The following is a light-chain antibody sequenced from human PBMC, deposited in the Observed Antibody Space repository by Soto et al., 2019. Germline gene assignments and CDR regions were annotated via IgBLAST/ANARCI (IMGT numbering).Light chain of an antibody. Sequence: QSALTQPASVSGSPGQSIAISCTGTSSDVGGYNYVSWYQQHPGKAPKLMIYDVSHRPSGVSNRFSGSKSGNTASLTISGLQGEDEADYYCSSYTTSSTYVFGTGTKLTVL. J-gene: IGLJ1*01. V-gene: IGLV2-14*01. CDR1: SSDVGGYNY. CDR2: DVS. CDR3: SSYTTSSTYV.